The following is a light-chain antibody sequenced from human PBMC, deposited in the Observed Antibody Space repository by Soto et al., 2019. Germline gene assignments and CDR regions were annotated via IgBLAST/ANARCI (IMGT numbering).Light chain of an antibody. CDR2: GAS. CDR1: QSIGNR. J-gene: IGKJ2*01. Sequence: DIQMTQSPSTLSASVGDRVTITCRASQSIGNRLAWYQHKSGKAPKLLIYGASTLESGVPSRFSGSGSGTDFTLTISSLQPDDFATYYCQQYNTYNTFGQGTKLEIK. V-gene: IGKV1-5*03. CDR3: QQYNTYNT.